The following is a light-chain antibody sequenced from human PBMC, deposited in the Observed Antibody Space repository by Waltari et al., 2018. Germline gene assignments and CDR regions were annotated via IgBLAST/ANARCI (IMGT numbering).Light chain of an antibody. V-gene: IGLV2-8*01. CDR1: SSDVGAYKY. J-gene: IGLJ1*01. CDR3: SSYGGFNNYV. CDR2: EVN. Sequence: QSVLTQPPSASGSVGQSVTISCTGTSSDVGAYKYVSWYQHHPGKAPKLIIFEVNKRPAGVPYRFSGSKSGTTASLTVSGLQAEDEADYFCSSYGGFNNYVFGAGTKVTVV.